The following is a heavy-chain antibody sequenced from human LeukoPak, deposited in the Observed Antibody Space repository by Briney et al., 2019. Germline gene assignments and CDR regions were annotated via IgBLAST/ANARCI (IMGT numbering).Heavy chain of an antibody. CDR1: GFXXTTYG. D-gene: IGHD1-14*01. Sequence: RSXRLXXAASGFXXTTYGMHXVRQAPGKGLEWVAIIWYDGSNKYYADSVKGRFTTSRDNSKNTLYLQMNSLRAEDTAVYYCAAGEPYVYWGQGTLVTVSS. V-gene: IGHV3-33*01. CDR3: AAGEPYVY. CDR2: IWYDGSNK. J-gene: IGHJ4*02.